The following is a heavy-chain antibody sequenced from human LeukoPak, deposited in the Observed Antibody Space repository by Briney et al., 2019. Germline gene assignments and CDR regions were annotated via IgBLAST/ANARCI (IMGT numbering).Heavy chain of an antibody. CDR3: ARGHSSGFDY. J-gene: IGHJ4*02. CDR1: GFTFSSYS. V-gene: IGHV3-48*04. D-gene: IGHD6-19*01. Sequence: GGSLRLSCAASGFTFSSYSMNWVRQAPGKGLEWVSYISSSGSTIYYADSVKGRFTISRDNAKNSLYLQMNSLRAEDTAVYYCARGHSSGFDYWGQGTLVTVSS. CDR2: ISSSGSTI.